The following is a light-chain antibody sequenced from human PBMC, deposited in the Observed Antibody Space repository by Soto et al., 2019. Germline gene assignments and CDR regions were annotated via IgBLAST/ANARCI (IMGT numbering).Light chain of an antibody. CDR3: CSYAGIYTLV. J-gene: IGLJ3*02. CDR1: SSDVGGYNF. V-gene: IGLV2-11*01. CDR2: DVI. Sequence: QSVLTQPRSVSGSPGQSVTISCTGASSDVGGYNFVSWYQQHPGKAPKLMIYDVIERPSGVPDRFSGSKSANTASLTISGLQAEDEADYYCCSYAGIYTLVFGGGTKLTVL.